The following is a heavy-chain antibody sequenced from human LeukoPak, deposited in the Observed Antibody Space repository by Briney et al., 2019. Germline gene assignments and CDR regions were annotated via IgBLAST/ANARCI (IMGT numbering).Heavy chain of an antibody. CDR2: ISSSGTTI. Sequence: GGSLRLSCAASGFTFSSYEMNWVRQAPGKGLEWVSYISSSGTTIYYADSVRGRFTISRDNAKNSLSLQMHGLRAEDTAVYYCAREWYSGSFYYGMDVWGQGTTVTVSS. V-gene: IGHV3-48*03. CDR1: GFTFSSYE. J-gene: IGHJ6*02. CDR3: AREWYSGSFYYGMDV. D-gene: IGHD1-26*01.